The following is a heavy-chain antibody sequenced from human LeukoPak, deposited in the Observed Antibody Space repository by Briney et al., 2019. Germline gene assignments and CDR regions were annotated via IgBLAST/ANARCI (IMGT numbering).Heavy chain of an antibody. V-gene: IGHV3-30*18. J-gene: IGHJ4*02. D-gene: IGHD4-17*01. Sequence: GGSLRLSCGASGFSFISYGMHWVRQAPGKGLEWVGVISDAGRSKHYADSVEGRFTISRDNSKDTLYLQMNSLRAEDTAVYYCAKRPSDYGDYVSYFDHWGQGTLVTVSS. CDR1: GFSFISYG. CDR2: ISDAGRSK. CDR3: AKRPSDYGDYVSYFDH.